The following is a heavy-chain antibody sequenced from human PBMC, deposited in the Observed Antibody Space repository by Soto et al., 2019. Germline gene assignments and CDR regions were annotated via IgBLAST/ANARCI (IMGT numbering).Heavy chain of an antibody. Sequence: ASETLSLTCTVSGGSLSSGAYYWSWIRQHPGKGLEWIGYIYYSGSTYYNPSLESRVTLSVDTSRKQFSLKVSSVTAADTAVYYCARVSRRDMIRGVIVDYWGQGTLVTVSS. J-gene: IGHJ4*02. CDR3: ARVSRRDMIRGVIVDY. CDR1: GGSLSSGAYY. CDR2: IYYSGST. V-gene: IGHV4-30-4*08. D-gene: IGHD3-10*01.